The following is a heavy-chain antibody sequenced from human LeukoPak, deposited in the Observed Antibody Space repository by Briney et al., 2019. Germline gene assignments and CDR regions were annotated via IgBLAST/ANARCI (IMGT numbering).Heavy chain of an antibody. CDR1: GYRFATYW. CDR3: ARVYYDSSGYYYEAFDI. Sequence: GESLKISCQGSGYRFATYWLGWVRQMSGKGLEWMGIIYPGDSDTRYNPSFQGQVTIAADKSINTAYLQWSSLKPSDTAIYYCARVYYDSSGYYYEAFDIWGQGTMVTVSS. V-gene: IGHV5-51*01. J-gene: IGHJ3*02. CDR2: IYPGDSDT. D-gene: IGHD3-22*01.